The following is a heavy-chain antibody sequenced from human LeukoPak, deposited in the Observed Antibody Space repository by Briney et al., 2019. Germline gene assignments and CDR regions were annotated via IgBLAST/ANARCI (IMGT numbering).Heavy chain of an antibody. J-gene: IGHJ2*01. CDR2: IYHTGST. Sequence: PSETLSLTCTVSGGSISSDNYYWSWIRQPPGKGLEWIGYIYHTGSTYYNPSLKSRVTISVDRSKNQLSLKLTSVTAADTALYCCARLSVEGPHRYFDLWGRGTLVTVSS. V-gene: IGHV4-30-2*01. D-gene: IGHD4-23*01. CDR1: GGSISSDNYY. CDR3: ARLSVEGPHRYFDL.